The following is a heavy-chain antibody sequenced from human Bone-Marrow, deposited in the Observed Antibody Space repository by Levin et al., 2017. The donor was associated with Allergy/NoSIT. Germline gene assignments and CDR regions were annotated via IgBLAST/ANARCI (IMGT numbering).Heavy chain of an antibody. J-gene: IGHJ3*02. CDR2: SGNKASGYTT. CDR1: GFTFSDHY. V-gene: IGHV3-72*01. D-gene: IGHD6-25*01. Sequence: QAGGSLRLSCETSGFTFSDHYIDWVRQAPGKGLEWVGRSGNKASGYTTEYAASVDGRFTISRDDSQRSMFLQLNSLKIEDTAVYYCGRGYSGQARYALDIWGQGTVVTVSS. CDR3: GRGYSGQARYALDI.